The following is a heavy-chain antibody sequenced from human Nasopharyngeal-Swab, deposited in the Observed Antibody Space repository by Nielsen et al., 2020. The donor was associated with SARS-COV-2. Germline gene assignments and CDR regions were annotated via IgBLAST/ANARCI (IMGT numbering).Heavy chain of an antibody. CDR2: IVVGSGNT. CDR3: AAVRYCSSTSCYPWDY. J-gene: IGHJ4*02. V-gene: IGHV1-58*02. D-gene: IGHD2-2*01. CDR1: GYTLTELS. Sequence: SVKVSCKVSGYTLTELSMHWVRQAPGKGLEWVGWIVVGSGNTNYAQKFQERVTITRDMSTSTAYMELSSLRSEDTAVYYCAAVRYCSSTSCYPWDYWGQGTLVTVSS.